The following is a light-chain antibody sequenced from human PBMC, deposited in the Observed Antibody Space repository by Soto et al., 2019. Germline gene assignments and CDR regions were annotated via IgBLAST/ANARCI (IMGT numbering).Light chain of an antibody. Sequence: QSALTQPASVSGSPGQSVILSCSGTSGDIAAYDHVAWFQQHPGEVPKLLLRDVTNRPSGVSGRFSGSKSGTTAYLAISGLRSEDEADYYCAAWDNSLNGRVFGGGTKLTVL. V-gene: IGLV2-14*03. CDR3: AAWDNSLNGRV. J-gene: IGLJ3*02. CDR2: DVT. CDR1: SGDIAAYDH.